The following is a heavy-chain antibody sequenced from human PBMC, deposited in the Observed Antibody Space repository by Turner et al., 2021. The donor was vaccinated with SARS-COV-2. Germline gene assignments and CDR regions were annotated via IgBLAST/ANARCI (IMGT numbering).Heavy chain of an antibody. V-gene: IGHV6-1*01. CDR1: GDSFSSNSAA. CDR3: ARFIGTEAFGI. CDR2: TYYRSKWYF. Sequence: QVQLQQSGPVLLKPSPPLSLTCAISGDSFSSNSAAWSWLRQSPSRGPEWLGRTYYRSKWYFDYAESVKSRIIINPDTSKNQFSLQVNSVTPDDTAVYYCARFIGTEAFGIWGQGTMVIVSS. J-gene: IGHJ3*02. D-gene: IGHD3-16*02.